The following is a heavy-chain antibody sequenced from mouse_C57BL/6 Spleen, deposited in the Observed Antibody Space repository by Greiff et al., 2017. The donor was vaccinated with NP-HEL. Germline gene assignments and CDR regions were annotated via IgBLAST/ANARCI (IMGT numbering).Heavy chain of an antibody. D-gene: IGHD2-4*01. V-gene: IGHV1-69*01. CDR1: GYTFTSYW. Sequence: QVQLQQPGAELVVPGASVKLSCKASGYTFTSYWMHWVKQRPGQGLEWIGEIDPSDSYTNYNQKFKGKSTLTVDKSSSTAYMQLSSLTSEDSAVYYCARGYDYDAWFAYWGQGTLVTVSA. CDR2: IDPSDSYT. J-gene: IGHJ3*01. CDR3: ARGYDYDAWFAY.